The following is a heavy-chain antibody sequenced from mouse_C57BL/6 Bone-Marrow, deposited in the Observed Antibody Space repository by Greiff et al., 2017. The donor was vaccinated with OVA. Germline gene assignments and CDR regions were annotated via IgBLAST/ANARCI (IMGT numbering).Heavy chain of an antibody. CDR2: IRSKSSNYAT. D-gene: IGHD2-2*01. CDR3: GRYYGYDGDPWVDY. Sequence: EVQLVESGGGLVQPKGSLKLSCAASGFTFNTYAMHWVRQAPGKGLEWVARIRSKSSNYATYYAYSVKDRFTISRDASQSMLYLPMTTLKTEDTARYYCGRYYGYDGDPWVDYWGQGTLVTVSA. V-gene: IGHV10-3*01. J-gene: IGHJ4*01. CDR1: GFTFNTYA.